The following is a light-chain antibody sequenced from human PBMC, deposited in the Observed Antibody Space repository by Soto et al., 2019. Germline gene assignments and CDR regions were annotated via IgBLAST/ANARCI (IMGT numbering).Light chain of an antibody. CDR3: QQYDNWPWT. CDR1: QSVSSSY. CDR2: GAS. J-gene: IGKJ1*01. Sequence: EIVLTHSPATLSFSPWLRCTIYFRSSQSVSSSYLAWYQQKPGQAPRLLIYGASSRAPGFPARFSGSGSGTDFTLTISSLQSEDFAVYYCQQYDNWPWTFGQGTKVDIK. V-gene: IGKV3D-7*01.